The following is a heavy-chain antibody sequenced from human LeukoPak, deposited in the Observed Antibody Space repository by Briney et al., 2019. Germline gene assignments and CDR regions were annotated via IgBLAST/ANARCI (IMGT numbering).Heavy chain of an antibody. J-gene: IGHJ4*02. CDR1: GFTFSSYS. CDR3: AKAAYYDSNVWDY. D-gene: IGHD3-22*01. CDR2: ISSSGSTI. V-gene: IGHV3-48*04. Sequence: GGSLRLSCAASGFTFSSYSMNWVRQAPGKGLEWVSYISSSGSTIYYADSVKGRFTISRDNAKNSLYLQMNSLRAEDTAVYYCAKAAYYDSNVWDYWGQGTLVTVSS.